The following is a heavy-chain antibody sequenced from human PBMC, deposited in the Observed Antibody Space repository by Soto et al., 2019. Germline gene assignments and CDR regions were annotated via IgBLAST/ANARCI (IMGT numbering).Heavy chain of an antibody. CDR3: VKAVYLLDFDY. Sequence: PGGSLRLSCAASGFTFSSYAMTWVRQAPGKGLEWVSTISGTGGNTYYADSVKGRFTIFRDNSKNTVYLQMNSLRAEDTAVYYCVKAVYLLDFDYWGQGTMVTVYS. CDR2: ISGTGGNT. D-gene: IGHD1-20*01. CDR1: GFTFSSYA. J-gene: IGHJ4*02. V-gene: IGHV3-23*01.